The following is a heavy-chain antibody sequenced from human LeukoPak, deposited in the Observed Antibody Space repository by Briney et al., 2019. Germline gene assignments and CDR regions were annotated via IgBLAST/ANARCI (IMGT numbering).Heavy chain of an antibody. CDR3: ARDPRSLYSYGSLDP. CDR1: GFTFSSYS. J-gene: IGHJ5*02. CDR2: ISSSSSTI. D-gene: IGHD5-18*01. Sequence: PGGSLRLSCAASGFTFSSYSMNWVRQAPGKGLEWVSYISSSSSTIYYADSVKGRFTISRDNAKNSLYLQMNSLRAEDTAVYYYARDPRSLYSYGSLDPWGQGTLVTVSS. V-gene: IGHV3-48*04.